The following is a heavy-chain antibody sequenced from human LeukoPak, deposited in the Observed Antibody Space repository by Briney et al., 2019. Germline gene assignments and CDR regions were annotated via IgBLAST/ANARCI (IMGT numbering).Heavy chain of an antibody. J-gene: IGHJ4*02. CDR3: ARRSTGNFDF. Sequence: PGGSLRLSRAASGFTFSDYYMSWIRQVPGKGLEWISYITGSSSYTNYADSVKGRFTISRDNAKNSLYLQMNSLRAEDTAVYYCARRSTGNFDFWGQGTLVTVSS. CDR1: GFTFSDYY. CDR2: ITGSSSYT. V-gene: IGHV3-11*03.